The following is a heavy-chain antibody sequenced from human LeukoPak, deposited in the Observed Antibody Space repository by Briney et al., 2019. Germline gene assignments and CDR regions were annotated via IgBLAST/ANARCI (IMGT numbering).Heavy chain of an antibody. CDR3: ASPISGQSFDI. CDR2: IYSGGAT. D-gene: IGHD5-12*01. J-gene: IGHJ3*02. V-gene: IGHV3-53*01. CDR1: GFNVSSSY. Sequence: GGSLRLSCAASGFNVSSSYMSWVRPAPGKGLEWVSSIYSGGATYYADSVKGRFTISRDKSKDTLYLQMNSLRAEDTAVYYCASPISGQSFDIWGQGTMVTVSS.